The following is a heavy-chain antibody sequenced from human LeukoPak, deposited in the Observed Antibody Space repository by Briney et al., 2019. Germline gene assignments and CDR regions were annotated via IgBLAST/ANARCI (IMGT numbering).Heavy chain of an antibody. CDR1: GFTFSSYA. D-gene: IGHD4-17*01. CDR3: AKYWYGDYVLLY. V-gene: IGHV3-23*01. CDR2: ISGSGGST. J-gene: IGHJ4*02. Sequence: GGSLRLSCAASGFTFSSYAMSWVRQAPGKGLEWVSAISGSGGSTYYADSLEGRFTISRDNSKNTLYLQMNSLRAEDTAVYYCAKYWYGDYVLLYWGQGTPVTVSS.